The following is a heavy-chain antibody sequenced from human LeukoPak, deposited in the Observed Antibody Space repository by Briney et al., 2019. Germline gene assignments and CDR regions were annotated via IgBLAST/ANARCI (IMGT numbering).Heavy chain of an antibody. Sequence: SVKVSCKASGGTFSSYAISWVRQAPGQGLEWMGGIIPIFGTANYAQKFQGRVTITADESTSTAYMELSSLRSGDTAVYYCAREEVVVVAATIDWGQGTLVTVSS. CDR1: GGTFSSYA. J-gene: IGHJ4*02. V-gene: IGHV1-69*01. CDR2: IIPIFGTA. CDR3: AREEVVVVAATID. D-gene: IGHD2-15*01.